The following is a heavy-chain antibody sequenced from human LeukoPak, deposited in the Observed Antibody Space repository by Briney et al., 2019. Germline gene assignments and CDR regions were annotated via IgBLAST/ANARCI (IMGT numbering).Heavy chain of an antibody. Sequence: PGGSLRLSCAASGFTFNTFDMTWVRQAPGKGLEWVSYISCGSSSRYYADSVKGRFTISRDNAKNSLYLQMNSLRAEDTAVYFCARLRYYAVDVWGQGTTVIVSS. J-gene: IGHJ6*02. CDR3: ARLRYYAVDV. CDR2: ISCGSSSR. V-gene: IGHV3-48*01. CDR1: GFTFNTFD.